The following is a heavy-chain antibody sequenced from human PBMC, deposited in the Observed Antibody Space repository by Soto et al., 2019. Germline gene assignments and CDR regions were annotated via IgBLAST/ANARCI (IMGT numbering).Heavy chain of an antibody. V-gene: IGHV3-11*01. CDR1: GFTFSNYY. CDR2: ISSTGRTI. Sequence: GGSLRLSCVAPGFTFSNYYMSWIRQAPGKGLEWVSYISSTGRTIYYADSVKGRFTVSRDNAQNSLSLKLNSLRVEDTAVYYCARSYSSGWEFDYWGQGTQVTVSS. J-gene: IGHJ4*02. CDR3: ARSYSSGWEFDY. D-gene: IGHD6-19*01.